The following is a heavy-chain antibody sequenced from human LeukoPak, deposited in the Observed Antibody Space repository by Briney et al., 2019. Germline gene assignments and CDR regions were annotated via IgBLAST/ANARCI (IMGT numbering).Heavy chain of an antibody. V-gene: IGHV1-69*04. J-gene: IGHJ3*02. CDR3: ATCPQWELRCAFDI. CDR2: IIPIFGIA. Sequence: SVKVSCKASGGTFSIYAINWVRQAPGQGLEWMGRIIPIFGIANYAQKFQGRVTITADKSTSTAYMELSSLRSEDTAVYYCATCPQWELRCAFDIWGQGTMVTVSS. CDR1: GGTFSIYA. D-gene: IGHD1-26*01.